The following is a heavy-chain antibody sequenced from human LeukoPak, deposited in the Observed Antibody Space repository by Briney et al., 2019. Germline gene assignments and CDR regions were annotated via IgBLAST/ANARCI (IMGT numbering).Heavy chain of an antibody. CDR3: ARGGGLDV. V-gene: IGHV3-7*03. CDR1: GFTFSTYS. D-gene: IGHD3-16*01. CDR2: INHNGNVN. J-gene: IGHJ6*02. Sequence: GGSLRLSCAASGFTFSTYSMNWARQAPGKGLEWVASINHNGNVNYYVDSVKGRFTISRDNAKNSLYLQMSTLRAEDTAVYFCARGGGLDVWGQGATVTVSS.